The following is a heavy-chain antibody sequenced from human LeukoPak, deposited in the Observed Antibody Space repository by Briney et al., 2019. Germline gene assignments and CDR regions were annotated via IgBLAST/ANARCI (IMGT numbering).Heavy chain of an antibody. CDR1: GGTFSSYA. CDR2: IIPIFGTT. Sequence: ASVKVSCKASGGTFSSYAISWVRQAPGQGLEWMGGIIPIFGTTNYARKFQGRVTITADESTSTAYMGLSSLRSEDTAVYYCASPARPYYYDSSGYDYYGMDVRGQGTTVTVSS. J-gene: IGHJ6*02. D-gene: IGHD3-22*01. V-gene: IGHV1-69*13. CDR3: ASPARPYYYDSSGYDYYGMDV.